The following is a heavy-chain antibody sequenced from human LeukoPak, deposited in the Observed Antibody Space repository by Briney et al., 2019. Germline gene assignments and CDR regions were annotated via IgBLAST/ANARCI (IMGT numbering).Heavy chain of an antibody. V-gene: IGHV1-69*02. CDR1: GGTFSNYT. CDR3: ARFGSVVVPTQGWFDP. D-gene: IGHD2-2*01. CDR2: IIPILGIP. J-gene: IGHJ5*02. Sequence: ASVKVSCKASGGTFSNYTISWVRQAPGQGLEWMGRIIPILGIPNYAQKLQGRVTMTTDTSTSTAYMELRSLRSDDTAVYYCARFGSVVVPTQGWFDPWGQGTLVTVSS.